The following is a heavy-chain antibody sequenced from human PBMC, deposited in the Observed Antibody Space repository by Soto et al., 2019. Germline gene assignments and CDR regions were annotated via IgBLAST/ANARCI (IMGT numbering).Heavy chain of an antibody. CDR2: IWYDGSNK. Sequence: GGSLRLSCAASGFTFSSYGMHWVRQAPGKGLEWVAVIWYDGSNKYYADSVKGRFTISRDNSKNTLYLQMNSLRAEDTAVYYCAREASPVTTLGGATYYYMDVWGKGTTVTVSS. CDR3: AREASPVTTLGGATYYYMDV. V-gene: IGHV3-33*01. J-gene: IGHJ6*03. D-gene: IGHD4-17*01. CDR1: GFTFSSYG.